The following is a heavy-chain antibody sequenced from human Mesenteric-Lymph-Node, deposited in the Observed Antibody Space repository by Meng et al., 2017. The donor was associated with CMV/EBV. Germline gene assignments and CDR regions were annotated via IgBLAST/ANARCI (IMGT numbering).Heavy chain of an antibody. CDR3: ARGAGFLKDAFDI. Sequence: ASVKVSCKASGYTFTGYYMHWVRQAPGQGLEWMGWINPNSGGTNYAQKFQGRVTMTRDTSISTAYMELSSLRSEDTAVYYCARGAGFLKDAFDIWGQGTMVTVSS. D-gene: IGHD3-3*01. V-gene: IGHV1-2*02. CDR2: INPNSGGT. CDR1: GYTFTGYY. J-gene: IGHJ3*02.